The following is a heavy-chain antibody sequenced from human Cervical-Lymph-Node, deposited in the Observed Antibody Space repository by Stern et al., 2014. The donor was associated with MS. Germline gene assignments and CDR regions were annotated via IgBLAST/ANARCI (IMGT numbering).Heavy chain of an antibody. J-gene: IGHJ6*02. D-gene: IGHD6-6*01. CDR2: ISHDGSNK. CDR3: AKDPLPASTIAAQYGMDV. CDR1: EFVFSAYG. Sequence: VQLLQSGGGVAQPGRSLRLSCAASEFVFSAYGMHWVRQAPGKGLEWVAAISHDGSNKNYVDSVKGRFTISRDNSKNTVYLQMNSRRDEDTAMYYCAKDPLPASTIAAQYGMDVWGQGTTVTVSS. V-gene: IGHV3-30*18.